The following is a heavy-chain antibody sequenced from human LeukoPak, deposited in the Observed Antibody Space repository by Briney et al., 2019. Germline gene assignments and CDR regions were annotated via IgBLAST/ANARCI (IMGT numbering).Heavy chain of an antibody. CDR2: ISGSGGST. J-gene: IGHJ4*02. D-gene: IGHD2-2*01. CDR1: GFTFSSYA. Sequence: GGSLRLSCATSGFTFSSYAMSWVRQAPGKGLEWVSAISGSGGSTYYADSVKGRFTISGDNSKNTLYLQMNSLRAEDTAVYYCAKDRGYCSSTSCSFDYWGQGTLVTVSS. CDR3: AKDRGYCSSTSCSFDY. V-gene: IGHV3-23*01.